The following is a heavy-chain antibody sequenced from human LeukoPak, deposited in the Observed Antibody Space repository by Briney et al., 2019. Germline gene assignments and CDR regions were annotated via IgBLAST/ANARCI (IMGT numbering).Heavy chain of an antibody. V-gene: IGHV1-2*02. CDR3: ATLGSSTSCYVTSPRTEELDY. Sequence: VSVKVSCKASGYTFTGYYMHWVRQAPGQGLEWMGWINPNSGGTNYAQKFQGRVTMTRDTSISTAYMELSRLRSDDTAVYYCATLGSSTSCYVTSPRTEELDYWGQGTLVTVSS. J-gene: IGHJ4*02. CDR2: INPNSGGT. D-gene: IGHD2-2*01. CDR1: GYTFTGYY.